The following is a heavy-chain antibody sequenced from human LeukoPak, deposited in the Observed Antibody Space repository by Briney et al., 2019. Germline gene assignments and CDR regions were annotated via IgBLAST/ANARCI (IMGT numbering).Heavy chain of an antibody. CDR2: IYYSGNT. V-gene: IGHV4-30-4*08. Sequence: SETLSLTCTVSGGSISSSSYYWGWIRQPPGKGLEWIGYIYYSGNTYYNPSLKSRLTISVDTSKNQFSLKLSSVTAADTAVYYCARLSRHTYYYDNWGQGTLVTVSS. D-gene: IGHD3-16*01. CDR1: GGSISSSSYY. J-gene: IGHJ4*02. CDR3: ARLSRHTYYYDN.